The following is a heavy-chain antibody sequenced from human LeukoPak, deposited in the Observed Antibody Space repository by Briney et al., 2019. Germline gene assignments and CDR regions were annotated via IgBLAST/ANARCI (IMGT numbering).Heavy chain of an antibody. J-gene: IGHJ4*02. CDR3: ARDIVVVVARKGLDY. Sequence: ASVKVSCKASGYTFTSYGISWVRQAPGQGLEWMGWISAYNGNTNYAQKLQGRVTTTTDTSTSTAYMELRSLRSDDTAVYYCARDIVVVVARKGLDYWGQGTLVTVSS. CDR2: ISAYNGNT. V-gene: IGHV1-18*01. CDR1: GYTFTSYG. D-gene: IGHD2-15*01.